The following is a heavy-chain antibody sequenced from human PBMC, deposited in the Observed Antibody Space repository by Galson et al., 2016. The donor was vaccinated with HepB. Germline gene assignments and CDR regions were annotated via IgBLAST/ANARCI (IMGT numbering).Heavy chain of an antibody. CDR1: GFTVGSYY. V-gene: IGHV3-53*01. CDR2: IFSGGTT. J-gene: IGHJ4*02. Sequence: SLRLSCAASGFTVGSYYMNWVRQPPGKGLDWVSVIFSGGTTYYADSVKGRFTFSRDDSKNTLYLQMSSLRAEDTAIYYCTREDYWGQGTLVTVSS. CDR3: TREDY.